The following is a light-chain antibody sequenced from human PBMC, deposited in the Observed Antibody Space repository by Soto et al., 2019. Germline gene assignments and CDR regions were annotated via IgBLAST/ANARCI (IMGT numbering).Light chain of an antibody. Sequence: DVLMTQSPLSLPVTLGQPASISFRCNQSLVHGDGIAYLGWFQQRPGRSPRGLIYEVSNRDSGVPARFSGSGSGTDFALKISRVEAEDVGVYYCMQGTHWPITFGQGTRLEIK. V-gene: IGKV2-30*02. CDR3: MQGTHWPIT. J-gene: IGKJ5*01. CDR1: QSLVHGDGIAY. CDR2: EVS.